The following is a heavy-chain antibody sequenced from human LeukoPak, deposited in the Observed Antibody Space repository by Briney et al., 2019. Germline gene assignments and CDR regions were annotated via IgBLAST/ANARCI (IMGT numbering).Heavy chain of an antibody. CDR1: GFDFHNYV. Sequence: GGSLRLSCAASGFDFHNYVIHWVRQAPGKGLEWVAVISYDVGVKYHADSVKGRFTISRVSSSKTVYLQMNSLRTEDTAVYYCARGIVVQPSANWFDPWGQGTPVTVSS. V-gene: IGHV3-30-3*01. J-gene: IGHJ5*02. D-gene: IGHD2-2*01. CDR3: ARGIVVQPSANWFDP. CDR2: ISYDVGVK.